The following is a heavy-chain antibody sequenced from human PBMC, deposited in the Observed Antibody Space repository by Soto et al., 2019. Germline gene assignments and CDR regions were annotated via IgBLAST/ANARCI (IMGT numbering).Heavy chain of an antibody. CDR2: ISPTSEYI. CDR1: GFSFSRHS. Sequence: GGSLRLSCAASGFSFSRHSMNWVRQAPGKGLEWVSSISPTSEYIYYADSVKGRFTISRDKAKNSLYLQMDSLRADDTAVYYCARKSYYVDSGFYDYWGQGA. D-gene: IGHD3-22*01. V-gene: IGHV3-21*01. J-gene: IGHJ4*02. CDR3: ARKSYYVDSGFYDY.